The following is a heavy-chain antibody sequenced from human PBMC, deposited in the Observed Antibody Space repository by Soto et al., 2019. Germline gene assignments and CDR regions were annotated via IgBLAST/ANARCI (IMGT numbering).Heavy chain of an antibody. J-gene: IGHJ6*02. Sequence: PGGSLRLSCAASGFTFNNYAMSWVRQAPGKGLEWVSVITGTGDTTYYADSVKGRFTISRDNSKKTVLLQMNSLRAEDTAVYYCAKRVRYSGKDYDYGMDVWGQGTTVTVSS. V-gene: IGHV3-23*01. CDR3: AKRVRYSGKDYDYGMDV. D-gene: IGHD1-26*01. CDR2: ITGTGDTT. CDR1: GFTFNNYA.